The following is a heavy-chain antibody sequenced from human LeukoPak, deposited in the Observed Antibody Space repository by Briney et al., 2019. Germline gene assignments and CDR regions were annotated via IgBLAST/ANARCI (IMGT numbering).Heavy chain of an antibody. CDR2: LIPIFGTA. V-gene: IGHV1-69*01. CDR1: GGTFSSYA. Sequence: GASVKVSCKASGGTFSSYAISWVRQDPGQGLEWMGGLIPIFGTANYAQKFQGRVTITADESTSTAYMELSSLRFEDTAVYYYARGCSSTSCYAFYGMDVWGKRTTVTVSS. J-gene: IGHJ6*04. D-gene: IGHD2-2*01. CDR3: ARGCSSTSCYAFYGMDV.